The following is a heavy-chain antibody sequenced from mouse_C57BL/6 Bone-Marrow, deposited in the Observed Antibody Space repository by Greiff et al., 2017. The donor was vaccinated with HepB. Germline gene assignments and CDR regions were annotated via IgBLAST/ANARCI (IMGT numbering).Heavy chain of an antibody. V-gene: IGHV1-61*01. CDR2: IYPSDSET. CDR3: ERKPLYDGAMDY. D-gene: IGHD2-12*01. J-gene: IGHJ4*01. Sequence: QVQLQQPGAELVRPGSSVKLSCKASGYTFTSYWMDWVKQRPGQGLEWIGNIYPSDSETHYNQKFKDKATVTVDKSSSTAYMQLSSLTSEDSAVYYCERKPLYDGAMDYWGKGTSVTVAS. CDR1: GYTFTSYW.